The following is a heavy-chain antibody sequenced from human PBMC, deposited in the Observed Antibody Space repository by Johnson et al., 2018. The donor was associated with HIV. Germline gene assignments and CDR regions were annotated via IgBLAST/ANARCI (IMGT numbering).Heavy chain of an antibody. D-gene: IGHD1-1*01. J-gene: IGHJ3*02. CDR1: GFTFSSYG. V-gene: IGHV3-30*03. CDR3: ATSTASDALDI. Sequence: QVQLVESGGGVVQPGGSLRLSCVASGFTFSSYGMHWVRQAPGKGLEWVAIVSYDGSKKYYADSVKGRFTISRDNSKNTLYLQMNSLRAEDTAVYYCATSTASDALDIWGQGTMVTVSS. CDR2: VSYDGSKK.